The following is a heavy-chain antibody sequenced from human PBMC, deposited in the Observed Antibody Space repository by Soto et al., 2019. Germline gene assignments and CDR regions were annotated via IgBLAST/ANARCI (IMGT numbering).Heavy chain of an antibody. CDR2: IYYSGST. CDR3: ASDGQLDYYDSSGYAS. V-gene: IGHV4-30-4*01. D-gene: IGHD3-22*01. CDR1: GGSISSGDYY. J-gene: IGHJ5*02. Sequence: SETLSLTCTVSGGSISSGDYYWSWIRQPPGKGLEWIGYIYYSGSTYYNPSLESRVTISVDTSKNQFSLKLSSVTAADTAVYYCASDGQLDYYDSSGYASWGQGTLVTVSS.